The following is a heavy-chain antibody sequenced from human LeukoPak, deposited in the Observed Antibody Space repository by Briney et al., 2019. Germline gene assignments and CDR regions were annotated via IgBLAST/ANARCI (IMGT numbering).Heavy chain of an antibody. D-gene: IGHD2-15*01. Sequence: GGSLRLSCAASGFTFSSYSMNWVRQAPGKGLEWVSSTSSSSSYIYYADSVKGRFTISRDNAKNSLYLQMNSLRAEDTAVYYCARDDGGTGTDVWGKGTTITVSS. J-gene: IGHJ6*04. CDR3: ARDDGGTGTDV. CDR2: TSSSSSYI. V-gene: IGHV3-21*01. CDR1: GFTFSSYS.